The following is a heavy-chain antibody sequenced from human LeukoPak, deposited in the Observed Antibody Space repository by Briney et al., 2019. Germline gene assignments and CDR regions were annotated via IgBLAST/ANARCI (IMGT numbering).Heavy chain of an antibody. J-gene: IGHJ4*02. CDR2: ISAYNGNT. D-gene: IGHD6-19*01. CDR3: ARDMSGWPFDY. CDR1: GYTFSSYG. V-gene: IGHV1-18*01. Sequence: ASVKVSCKASGYTFSSYGISWARQAPGQGLEWMGWISAYNGNTNYAQKLQGRVTMTTDTSTSTAYMELRSLRSDDTAVYYCARDMSGWPFDYWGQGTLVTVSS.